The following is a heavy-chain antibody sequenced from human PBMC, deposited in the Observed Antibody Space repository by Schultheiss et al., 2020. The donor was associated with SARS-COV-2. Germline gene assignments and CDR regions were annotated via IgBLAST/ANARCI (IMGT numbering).Heavy chain of an antibody. CDR3: AREGYRGGNWLDR. V-gene: IGHV1-58*01. J-gene: IGHJ5*02. Sequence: SVKVSCKASGFTFTSSAVQWVRQARGQRLEWIGWIVVGSGNTNYAQKFQGRVTMTRDTSTSTVYMELTSLRSDDTAVYFCAREGYRGGNWLDRWGQGTLVTVSS. CDR2: IVVGSGNT. D-gene: IGHD5-24*01. CDR1: GFTFTSSA.